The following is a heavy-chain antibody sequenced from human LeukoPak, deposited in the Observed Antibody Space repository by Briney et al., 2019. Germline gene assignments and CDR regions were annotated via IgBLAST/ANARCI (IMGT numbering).Heavy chain of an antibody. CDR3: ARGSGIAAAGTHGY. CDR1: GGSFSGYY. J-gene: IGHJ4*02. D-gene: IGHD6-13*01. CDR2: INHSGST. Sequence: PSETLSLTCAVYGGSFSGYYWSWIRQPPGKGLEWIGEINHSGSTNYNPSLKSRVTISVHTSKNQFSLKLSSVTAADTAVYYCARGSGIAAAGTHGYWGQGTLVTVSS. V-gene: IGHV4-34*01.